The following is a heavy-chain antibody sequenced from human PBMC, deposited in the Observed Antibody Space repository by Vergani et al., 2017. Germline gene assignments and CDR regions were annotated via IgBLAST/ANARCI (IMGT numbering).Heavy chain of an antibody. Sequence: QVQLVESGGGVVQPGRSLRLSCAASGFTFSSYAMHWVRQAPGKGLEWVAVISYDGSNKYYADSVKGRFTISRDNSKNTLYLQMNSLRAEDTAVYYCAREAENDSYGMDVWGQGP. CDR1: GFTFSSYA. D-gene: IGHD3-22*01. CDR3: AREAENDSYGMDV. V-gene: IGHV3-30*01. J-gene: IGHJ6*02. CDR2: ISYDGSNK.